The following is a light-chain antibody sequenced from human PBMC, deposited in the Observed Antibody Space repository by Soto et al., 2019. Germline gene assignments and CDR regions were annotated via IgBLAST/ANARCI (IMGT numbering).Light chain of an antibody. CDR2: DAS. CDR3: QHRSNWPLT. V-gene: IGKV3-11*01. Sequence: ETVLTQSPATLSLSPGERATLSCRASQSVSSYLAWYQQKPGQAPRLLIYDASNRATGIPARFSGSGSGTDFTLTISSLEPEDFAVYYCQHRSNWPLTFGSGTKVEIK. J-gene: IGKJ4*01. CDR1: QSVSSY.